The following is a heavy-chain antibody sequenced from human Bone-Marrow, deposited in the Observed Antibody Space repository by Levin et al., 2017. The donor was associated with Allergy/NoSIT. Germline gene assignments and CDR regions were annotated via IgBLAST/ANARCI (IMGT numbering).Heavy chain of an antibody. J-gene: IGHJ6*02. Sequence: PSETLSLTCAVYGGSFSGYYWSWIRQPPGKGLEWIGEINHSGSTNYNPSLKSRVTISVDTSKNQFSLKLSSVTAADTAVYYCASHLGGYGMDVWGQGTTVTVSS. D-gene: IGHD3-16*01. CDR2: INHSGST. CDR1: GGSFSGYY. V-gene: IGHV4-34*01. CDR3: ASHLGGYGMDV.